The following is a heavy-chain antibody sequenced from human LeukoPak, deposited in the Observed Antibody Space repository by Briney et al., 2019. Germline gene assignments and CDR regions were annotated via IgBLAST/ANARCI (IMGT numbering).Heavy chain of an antibody. CDR3: ASTADTFIHYDSSGPFDY. CDR2: INAYNGNT. CDR1: GYTFTSYG. Sequence: ASVKVSCKASGYTFTSYGISWVRQAPGQGLEWMGWINAYNGNTNYAQKLQGRVTMTTDTSTSTAYMELRSLRSDDTAVYYCASTADTFIHYDSSGPFDYWGQGTLVTVSS. V-gene: IGHV1-18*01. D-gene: IGHD3-22*01. J-gene: IGHJ4*02.